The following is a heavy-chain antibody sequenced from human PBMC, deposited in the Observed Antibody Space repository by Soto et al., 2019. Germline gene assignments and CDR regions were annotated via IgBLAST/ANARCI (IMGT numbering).Heavy chain of an antibody. D-gene: IGHD3-3*01. CDR2: INSNGGST. CDR1: GFTFITYP. Sequence: PGGSLRLSCVASGFTFITYPMHWVRQAPGKGLEYVSAINSNGGSTYYADSVKGRFTISRDNSKNTLYLQMGSLRAEDMAVYYWARVTIFGVVPYYYYMDVWGKGTTVTVSS. V-gene: IGHV3-64*02. J-gene: IGHJ6*03. CDR3: ARVTIFGVVPYYYYMDV.